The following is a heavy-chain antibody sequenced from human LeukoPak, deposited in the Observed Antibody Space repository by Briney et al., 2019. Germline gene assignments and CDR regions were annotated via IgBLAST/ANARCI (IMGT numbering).Heavy chain of an antibody. D-gene: IGHD3-16*01. CDR1: GYTFTGYY. V-gene: IGHV1-2*02. Sequence: ASVKVSXKASGYTFTGYYMHWVRQAPGQGLEWIGWINPNSGGTNYAQKFQGRVTMTRDTSISTAYMELSRLRSDDTAVYYCARDFLGEAAATFDYWGQGTLVTVSS. CDR3: ARDFLGEAAATFDY. J-gene: IGHJ4*02. CDR2: INPNSGGT.